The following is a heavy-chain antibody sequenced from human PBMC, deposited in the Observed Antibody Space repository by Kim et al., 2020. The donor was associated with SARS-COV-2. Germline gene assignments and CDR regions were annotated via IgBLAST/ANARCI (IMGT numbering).Heavy chain of an antibody. CDR2: IWYDGSSE. Sequence: GGSLRLSCEATGFTFGSWSMHWVRQAPGKGLEWVAVIWYDGSSEYYADSVKGRFTISSDNSKNTLYLQMNNLRVDDTAVYYCARERKWIDFWGQGTLVTVSS. V-gene: IGHV3-33*01. CDR1: GFTFGSWS. J-gene: IGHJ4*02. CDR3: ARERKWIDF. D-gene: IGHD1-26*01.